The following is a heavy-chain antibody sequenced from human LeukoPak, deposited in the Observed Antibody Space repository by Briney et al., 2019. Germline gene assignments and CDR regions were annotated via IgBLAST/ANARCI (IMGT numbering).Heavy chain of an antibody. CDR1: GYTFTNFG. D-gene: IGHD6-19*01. J-gene: IGHJ3*02. CDR2: ISVYNGNT. Sequence: ASVKVSCKAPGYTFTNFGISWVRQAPGQGLEWMGWISVYNGNTNYAEKVQGRVTMTADTSTRTAYMELRSLRSDDTAVYYCARAGGWAREDYKGEAFDIWGQGTQVTVSS. CDR3: ARAGGWAREDYKGEAFDI. V-gene: IGHV1-18*01.